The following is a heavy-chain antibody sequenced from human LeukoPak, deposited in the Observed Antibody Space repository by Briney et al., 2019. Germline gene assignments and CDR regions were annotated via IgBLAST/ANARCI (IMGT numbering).Heavy chain of an antibody. D-gene: IGHD5-18*01. CDR3: ARGYSYGYNVLGYFDY. Sequence: SVKVSCKASGGTFSSYAISWVRQAPGQGLEWMGRIIPILGIANYAQKFQGRVTITADKSTSTAYMELSSLRSEDTAVYYCARGYSYGYNVLGYFDYWGQGTLVTVSS. J-gene: IGHJ4*02. V-gene: IGHV1-69*04. CDR1: GGTFSSYA. CDR2: IIPILGIA.